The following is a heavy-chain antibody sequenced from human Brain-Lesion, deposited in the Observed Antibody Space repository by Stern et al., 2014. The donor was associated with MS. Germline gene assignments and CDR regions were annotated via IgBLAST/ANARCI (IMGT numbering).Heavy chain of an antibody. J-gene: IGHJ5*02. CDR2: IYYSGNT. CDR3: AGEEDIRYCSGGSCTGNWFDP. CDR1: GGSVSSTSYA. D-gene: IGHD2-15*01. Sequence: QLVESGPGLVKPSETLSLTCTVAGGSVSSTSYAWAWIRQPPGKGLEWIGTIYYSGNTYYSPSLKSRLTISLDTPKNQFSRQLRSGTAADTAVYYCAGEEDIRYCSGGSCTGNWFDPWGQGTLVTVSS. V-gene: IGHV4-39*01.